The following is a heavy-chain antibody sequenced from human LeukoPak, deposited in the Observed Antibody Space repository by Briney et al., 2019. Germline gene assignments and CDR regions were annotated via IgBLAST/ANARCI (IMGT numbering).Heavy chain of an antibody. CDR2: ISSSSSYI. D-gene: IGHD2-2*01. CDR3: ARVTSSSKRDAFDI. J-gene: IGHJ3*02. CDR1: GFTFSSYS. V-gene: IGHV3-21*01. Sequence: GGSLRLSCAASGFTFSSYSINWVRQAPGKGLEWVSSISSSSSYIYYADSVKGRFTISRDNAKNSLYLQMNSLRAEDTAVYYCARVTSSSKRDAFDIWGQGTMVTVSS.